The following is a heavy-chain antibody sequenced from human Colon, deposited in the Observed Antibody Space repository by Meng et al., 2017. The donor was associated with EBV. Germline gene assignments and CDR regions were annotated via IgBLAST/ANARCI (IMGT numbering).Heavy chain of an antibody. Sequence: QVQLVHSGSELKKPGASVKVSCKASDYTFTGYGVCWVRQAPGQGLEWMAWLGAHPGDTSFAPKFLGRVTVTADTATATAYMELRSLRSDDTAVYYCARGTPGRSYCDYWGLGTLVTVSS. V-gene: IGHV1-18*01. CDR3: ARGTPGRSYCDY. CDR1: DYTFTGYG. CDR2: LGAHPGDT. D-gene: IGHD3-10*01. J-gene: IGHJ4*02.